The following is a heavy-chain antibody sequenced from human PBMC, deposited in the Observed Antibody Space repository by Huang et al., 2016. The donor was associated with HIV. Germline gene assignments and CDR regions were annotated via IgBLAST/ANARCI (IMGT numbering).Heavy chain of an antibody. CDR3: ARMFKYDSGGYWGNDAFDI. V-gene: IGHV4-34*02. CDR2: ISESGSP. Sequence: QVQLQQWGAELLKPSETLSLTCAGSGGSFSGHYWPWLRQPPGRGLEWIGEISESGSPPSNPSLKSRVTISGDTSQSQFSLKLNSVTAADTAIYYCARMFKYDSGGYWGNDAFDIWGQGTMVTVSS. CDR1: GGSFSGHY. D-gene: IGHD3-22*01. J-gene: IGHJ3*02.